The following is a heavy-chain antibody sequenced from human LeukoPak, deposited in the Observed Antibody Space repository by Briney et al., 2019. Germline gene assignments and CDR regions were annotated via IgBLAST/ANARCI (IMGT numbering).Heavy chain of an antibody. J-gene: IGHJ5*02. CDR1: GGSISSYY. Sequence: SETLSLTCTVSGGSISSYYWSWIRQPAGKGLEWIGRIYTSGSTNYNPSLKSRVTMSVDTSKNQFSLKLSSVTAADTAVYYCAWRGVAAAGTRYNWFDPWGQGTLVTVSS. D-gene: IGHD6-13*01. CDR3: AWRGVAAAGTRYNWFDP. CDR2: IYTSGST. V-gene: IGHV4-4*07.